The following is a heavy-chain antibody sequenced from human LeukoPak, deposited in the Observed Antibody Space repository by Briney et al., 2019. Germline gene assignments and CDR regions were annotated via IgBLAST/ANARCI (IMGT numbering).Heavy chain of an antibody. J-gene: IGHJ4*02. CDR3: ARGRRYRSGGSCYAAYFDY. Sequence: ASVKVSCKASGYTFTSYGISWVRQAPGQGLEWMGWISAYNGNTNYAQKLQGRVTMTTDTSTSTAYMELRSLRSDDTAVYYCARGRRYRSGGSCYAAYFDYWGQGTLVTVSS. V-gene: IGHV1-18*01. CDR1: GYTFTSYG. D-gene: IGHD2-15*01. CDR2: ISAYNGNT.